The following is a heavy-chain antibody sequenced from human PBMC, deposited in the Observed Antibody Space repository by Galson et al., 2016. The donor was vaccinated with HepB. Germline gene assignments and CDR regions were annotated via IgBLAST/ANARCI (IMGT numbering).Heavy chain of an antibody. V-gene: IGHV3-20*04. CDR1: GFTFSTYA. CDR2: INWNGDST. CDR3: ARSFFRRTVNWTPFDY. J-gene: IGHJ4*02. Sequence: SLRLSCAASGFTFSTYAMSWVRQAPGKGLEWVSGINWNGDSTAYADSVRGRFTISRDNARNSLYLQMNSLRAEDTALYYCARSFFRRTVNWTPFDYWGQGTLVTVSS. D-gene: IGHD1-1*01.